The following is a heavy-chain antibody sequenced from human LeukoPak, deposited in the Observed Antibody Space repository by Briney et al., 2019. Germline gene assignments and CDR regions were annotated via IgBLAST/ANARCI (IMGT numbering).Heavy chain of an antibody. CDR2: ISYDGGNK. CDR1: GFTFNMYA. Sequence: GGSLRLSCVGSGFTFNMYAMHWVRQAPGKGLEWVAVISYDGGNKYYADSVKGRFTISRDNSKNTLYLQMNSLRLEDTAVYYCARGGDSSSWYYYFDYWGQGTLVTVSS. J-gene: IGHJ4*02. CDR3: ARGGDSSSWYYYFDY. D-gene: IGHD6-13*01. V-gene: IGHV3-30-3*01.